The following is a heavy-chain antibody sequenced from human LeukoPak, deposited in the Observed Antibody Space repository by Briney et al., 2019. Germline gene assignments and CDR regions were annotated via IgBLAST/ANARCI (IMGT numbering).Heavy chain of an antibody. J-gene: IGHJ4*02. CDR3: VKATGSIAAALAEY. CDR1: GFKFSSYA. V-gene: IGHV3-64D*06. CDR2: ISSNGGST. D-gene: IGHD6-13*01. Sequence: GGSLRLSCSASGFKFSSYAMHWVRQAPEKGLEYVSAISSNGGSTYYADSVTGRFTISRDNSKNTLYLQMSSLRVEDTGFYYCVKATGSIAAALAEYWGQGTLVTVSS.